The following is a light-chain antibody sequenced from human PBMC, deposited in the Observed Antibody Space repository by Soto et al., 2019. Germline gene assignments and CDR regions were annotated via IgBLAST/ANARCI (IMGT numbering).Light chain of an antibody. V-gene: IGLV2-14*01. CDR2: EVT. CDR3: CSFTSGNTAYV. CDR1: SSDVSAYNY. J-gene: IGLJ1*01. Sequence: QSVLTQPGSVSGSPGQSITISCTGTSSDVSAYNYVSWYQQHPGKAPKLMIYEVTNRPSGVSTRFSGSKSGNTASLTISGLQAEDEADYYCCSFTSGNTAYVFGTGTKVTVL.